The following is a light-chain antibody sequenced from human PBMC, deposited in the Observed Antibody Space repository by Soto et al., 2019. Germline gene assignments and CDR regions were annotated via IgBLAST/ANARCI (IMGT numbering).Light chain of an antibody. CDR2: WAS. CDR3: HQYINAPWT. V-gene: IGKV4-1*01. CDR1: QSVLYSSNNNNY. J-gene: IGKJ1*01. Sequence: DFVMTQSPDSLAVSLGERATINCKSSQSVLYSSNNNNYLSWYQQKPGQPPKLLIYWASTRESGVPDRFSGSRSGTDFTLTISSLQADDVAVYYCHQYINAPWTFGQGTKVEIK.